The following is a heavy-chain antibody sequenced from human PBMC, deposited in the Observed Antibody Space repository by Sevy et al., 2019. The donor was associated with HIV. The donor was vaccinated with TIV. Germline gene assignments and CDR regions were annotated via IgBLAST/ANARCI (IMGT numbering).Heavy chain of an antibody. CDR2: ISGSTTNT. D-gene: IGHD6-19*01. J-gene: IGHJ4*02. Sequence: GGSLRLSCAASGFSFSWYWMSWVRQAPGMGLEWVSSISGSTTNTNYADSVKGRFTISRDNSKNTLYLQMNSLKADDTAIYYCAKPPIGWTREGFDQWGQGTLVTVSS. CDR1: GFSFSWYW. CDR3: AKPPIGWTREGFDQ. V-gene: IGHV3-23*01.